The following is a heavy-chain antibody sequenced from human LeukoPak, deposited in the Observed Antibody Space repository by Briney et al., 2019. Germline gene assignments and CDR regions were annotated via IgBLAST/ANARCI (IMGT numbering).Heavy chain of an antibody. CDR2: ISSSSTI. CDR3: ARDSGLLLS. Sequence: GGSLRLSCAASGFTFSSYSMNWVRQAPGKGLGWVSYISSSSTIYYADSVKGRFTISRDSAKNSLYLQMNSLRAEDTAVYYCARDSGLLLSWGQGTLVTVSS. J-gene: IGHJ4*02. D-gene: IGHD2-21*02. V-gene: IGHV3-48*01. CDR1: GFTFSSYS.